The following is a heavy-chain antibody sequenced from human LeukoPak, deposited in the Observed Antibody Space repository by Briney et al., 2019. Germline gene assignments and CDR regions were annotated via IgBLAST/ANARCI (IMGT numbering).Heavy chain of an antibody. CDR3: ACPIVGAASFDY. V-gene: IGHV1-69*06. Sequence: GASVKDSCKASGGTFSSYAISWVRQAPGQGLEWMGGLIPIFGTANYAQRFQGRVTITADTSTSTAYVELNSLRSEDTAVYYCACPIVGAASFDYWGPGTLVTVSS. CDR1: GGTFSSYA. D-gene: IGHD1-26*01. CDR2: LIPIFGTA. J-gene: IGHJ4*02.